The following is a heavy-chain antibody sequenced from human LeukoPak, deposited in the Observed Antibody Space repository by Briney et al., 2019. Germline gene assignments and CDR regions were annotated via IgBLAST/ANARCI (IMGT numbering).Heavy chain of an antibody. CDR1: GFTFSSYG. CDR3: ARDGEHVLAHDY. Sequence: GRSLRLSCAASGFTFSSYGMHWVRQAPGKGLEWVAVISYDGSNKYYADSVKGRFTVSRDNSKNTLYIQMNSLRAEDTGVYYCARDGEHVLAHDYWGQGTLVTVSS. V-gene: IGHV3-30*03. D-gene: IGHD3-10*01. CDR2: ISYDGSNK. J-gene: IGHJ4*02.